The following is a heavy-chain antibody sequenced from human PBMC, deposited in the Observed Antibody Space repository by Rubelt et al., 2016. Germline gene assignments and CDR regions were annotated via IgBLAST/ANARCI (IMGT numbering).Heavy chain of an antibody. D-gene: IGHD3-10*01. V-gene: IGHV4-34*01. J-gene: IGHJ5*02. CDR1: GGSFSGYY. CDR2: INHSGST. Sequence: QVQLQQWGAGLLKPSETLSLTCAVYGGSFSGYYWSWIRQPPGKGLEWIGEINHSGSTNYNPSLKSRVTLSVDTARNQFSLKLSAGTAADTAGYYCARGGRYYGSGSYQRHNWFDPWGQGTLVTVSS. CDR3: ARGGRYYGSGSYQRHNWFDP.